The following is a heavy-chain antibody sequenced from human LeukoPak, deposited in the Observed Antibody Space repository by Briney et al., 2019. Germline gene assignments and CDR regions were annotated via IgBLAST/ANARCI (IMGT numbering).Heavy chain of an antibody. J-gene: IGHJ6*04. CDR3: ARAAKWSQNIAVVPAAPTDV. Sequence: GGSLRLSCAASGFSFGTYAMRWVRQAPGKGLEWVAIISYDGSNKYYADSVKGRFTISRDNSKNALYLQMDSLRAEDTAVYYCARAAKWSQNIAVVPAAPTDVWGKGTTVIVSS. D-gene: IGHD2-2*01. CDR1: GFSFGTYA. V-gene: IGHV3-30*01. CDR2: ISYDGSNK.